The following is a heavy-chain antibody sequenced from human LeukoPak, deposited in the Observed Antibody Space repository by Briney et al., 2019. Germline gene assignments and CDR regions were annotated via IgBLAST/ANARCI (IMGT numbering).Heavy chain of an antibody. J-gene: IGHJ4*02. CDR2: INTDGSST. CDR3: ARVEWTRTYEIDY. D-gene: IGHD3-3*01. CDR1: GFPFSNYW. Sequence: PGGSLRLSCVDSGFPFSNYWMNWVRQPPGKGLVWVSRINTDGSSTNYADSVKGRFTISRDNAKNSLYLQMNSLRAEDTAVYYWARVEWTRTYEIDYWGQGTLVTVSS. V-gene: IGHV3-74*01.